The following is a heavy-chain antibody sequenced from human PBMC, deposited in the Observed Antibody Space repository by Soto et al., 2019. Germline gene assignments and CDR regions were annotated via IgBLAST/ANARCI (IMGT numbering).Heavy chain of an antibody. J-gene: IGHJ6*02. CDR2: IYYSGST. D-gene: IGHD3-10*01. Sequence: PSETLSLTGTVSGGSISSYYWSWIRQPPGKGLEWIGYIYYSGSTNYNPSLKSRVTISVDTSKNQFSLKLSSVTAADTAVYYCARDQITMVRGVARGMDVWGQGTTVTVSS. CDR3: ARDQITMVRGVARGMDV. V-gene: IGHV4-59*01. CDR1: GGSISSYY.